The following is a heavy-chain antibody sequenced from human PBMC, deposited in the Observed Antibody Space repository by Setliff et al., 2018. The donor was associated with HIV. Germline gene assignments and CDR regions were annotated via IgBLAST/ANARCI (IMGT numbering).Heavy chain of an antibody. CDR2: ISVGAGST. D-gene: IGHD5-18*01. J-gene: IGHJ4*02. Sequence: GGSLRLSCAASGFTFSTYGMNWVRQAPGKGLEWVALINGISVGAGSTYYADSVKARFTVSRDNDKNSLYLQMNNMRAEDTAVYYCAMDTSLAYWGQGTLVTVSS. V-gene: IGHV3-23*01. CDR3: AMDTSLAY. CDR1: GFTFSTYG.